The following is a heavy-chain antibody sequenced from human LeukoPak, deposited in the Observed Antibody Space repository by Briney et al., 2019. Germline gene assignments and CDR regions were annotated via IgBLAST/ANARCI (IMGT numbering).Heavy chain of an antibody. CDR3: ARDRVVPAAIHNYYYYYMDV. V-gene: IGHV4-39*07. J-gene: IGHJ6*03. D-gene: IGHD2-2*02. Sequence: SETLSLTCTVSGGSISSSSYYWGWIRQPPGKGLEWIGSIYYSGSTYYNPSLKSRVTISVDTSKNQFSLKLSSVTAAGTAVYYCARDRVVPAAIHNYYYYYMDVWGKGTTVTVSS. CDR2: IYYSGST. CDR1: GGSISSSSYY.